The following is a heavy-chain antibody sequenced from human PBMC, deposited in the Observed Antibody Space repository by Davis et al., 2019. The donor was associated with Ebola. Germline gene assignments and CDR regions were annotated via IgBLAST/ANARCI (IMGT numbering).Heavy chain of an antibody. D-gene: IGHD4-11*01. J-gene: IGHJ5*02. CDR3: ARDEGDYSNYLSGSDWFDP. CDR1: GGTFSSYA. V-gene: IGHV1-69*05. Sequence: SVKVSCKASGGTFSSYAISWVRQAPGQGLEWMGGIIPIFGTANYAQKLQGRVTMTTDTSTSTAYMELRSLRSDDTAVYYCARDEGDYSNYLSGSDWFDPWGQGTLVTVSS. CDR2: IIPIFGTA.